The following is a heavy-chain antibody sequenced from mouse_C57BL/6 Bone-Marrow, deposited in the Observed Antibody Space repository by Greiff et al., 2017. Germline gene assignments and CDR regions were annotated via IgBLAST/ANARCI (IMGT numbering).Heavy chain of an antibody. V-gene: IGHV1-4*01. CDR2: INPSSGYT. CDR3: ASEAYYYYGSSYGYFEV. D-gene: IGHD1-1*01. CDR1: GYTFTSYT. Sequence: QVQLQQSGAELARPGASVKMSCKASGYTFTSYTMHWVKQRPGQGLEWIGYINPSSGYTKYNQKFKDKATLTADKSSSTAYMQLSSLTSEDSAVYDCASEAYYYYGSSYGYFEVWGTGTTVTVSS. J-gene: IGHJ1*03.